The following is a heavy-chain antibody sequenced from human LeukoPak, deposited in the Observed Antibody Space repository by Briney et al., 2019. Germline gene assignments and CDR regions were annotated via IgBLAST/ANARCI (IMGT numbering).Heavy chain of an antibody. CDR2: ISGSGIST. CDR3: AKDQHGYDKPIDY. J-gene: IGHJ4*02. Sequence: PGGSLRHSCAASGFTFNIYAMNWVRQASGKGLEWVSTISGSGISTYYADSVKGRFTVSRDNSKNTLYLQMNSLRAEDTAVYFCAKDQHGYDKPIDYWGQGTLVTVSS. CDR1: GFTFNIYA. D-gene: IGHD5-12*01. V-gene: IGHV3-23*01.